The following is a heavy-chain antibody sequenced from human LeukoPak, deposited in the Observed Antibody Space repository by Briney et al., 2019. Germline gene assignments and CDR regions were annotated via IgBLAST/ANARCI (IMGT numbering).Heavy chain of an antibody. CDR1: GGSISSYY. D-gene: IGHD3-10*01. CDR3: ARADYYGSGSYYSWWYFDY. J-gene: IGHJ4*02. V-gene: IGHV4-4*07. CDR2: IYTSGST. Sequence: SETLSLTCTVSGGSISSYYWSWIRQPAGKGLEWIGRIYTSGSTNYNPSLKSRVTISVDTSKNQFSLKLSSVTAADTAVYYCARADYYGSGSYYSWWYFDYWGQGTLVTVSS.